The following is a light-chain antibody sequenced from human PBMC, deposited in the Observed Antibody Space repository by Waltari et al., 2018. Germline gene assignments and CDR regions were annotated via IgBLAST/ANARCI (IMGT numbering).Light chain of an antibody. CDR1: QSVSSY. CDR2: DAS. J-gene: IGKJ2*01. V-gene: IGKV3-11*01. Sequence: EIVLTQSPATLSLSPGERATLSCRASQSVSSYLAWYQQKPGQAPRLLIYDASNRATGIPARFSGSGSGTVFTLTISSLQPEDFATYYCQQTYTTPPTFGQGTKLEIK. CDR3: QQTYTTPPT.